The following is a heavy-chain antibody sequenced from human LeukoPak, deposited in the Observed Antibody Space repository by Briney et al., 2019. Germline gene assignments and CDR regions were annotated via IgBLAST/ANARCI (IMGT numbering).Heavy chain of an antibody. Sequence: SVKVSCKASGGTFSSYAISWVRQAPGQGLEWMGGIIPIFGTANYAQKFQGRVTITADKSTSTAYMELSSLRSEDTAVYYCARAASRYYYGSDPPPPYYYYYMDVWGKGTTVTVSS. V-gene: IGHV1-69*06. D-gene: IGHD3-10*01. CDR2: IIPIFGTA. CDR3: ARAASRYYYGSDPPPPYYYYYMDV. J-gene: IGHJ6*03. CDR1: GGTFSSYA.